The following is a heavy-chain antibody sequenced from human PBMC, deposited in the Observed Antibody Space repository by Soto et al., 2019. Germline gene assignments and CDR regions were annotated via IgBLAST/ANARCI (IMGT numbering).Heavy chain of an antibody. CDR3: ARESEDLTSNFDY. J-gene: IGHJ4*02. Sequence: GVLRLSCAASGFTFTRYSMNWVRQAPGKGLEWVSSISSTTNYIYYADSMTGRFTVSRDNAKNSVYLEMNSLSAEDTALYYCARESEDLTSNFDYWGQGTLVTVSS. V-gene: IGHV3-21*01. CDR2: ISSTTNYI. CDR1: GFTFTRYS.